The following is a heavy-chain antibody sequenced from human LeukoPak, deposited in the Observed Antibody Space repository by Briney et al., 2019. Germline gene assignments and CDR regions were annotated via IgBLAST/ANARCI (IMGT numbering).Heavy chain of an antibody. CDR3: ARPLRWLQLGRNAFDI. V-gene: IGHV4-4*02. CDR1: GGSISSSNW. CDR2: IYHSGST. Sequence: DPSETLSLTCAVSGGSISSSNWWNWVRQPPGKGLEWIGQIYHSGSTNYNPSLKSRVTISVDTSKNQFSLKLSSVTAADTAVYYCARPLRWLQLGRNAFDIWGQGTMVTVSS. J-gene: IGHJ3*02. D-gene: IGHD5-24*01.